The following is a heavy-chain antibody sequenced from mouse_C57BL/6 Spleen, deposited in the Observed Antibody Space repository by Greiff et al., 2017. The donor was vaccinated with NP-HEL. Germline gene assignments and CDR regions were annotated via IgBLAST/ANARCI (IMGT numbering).Heavy chain of an antibody. CDR3: ARSGDGYYPAWFAY. J-gene: IGHJ3*01. Sequence: VQLQQSGPELVKPGASVKISCKASGYAFSSSWMNWVKQRPGKGLEWIGRIYPGDGDTNYNGKFKGKATLTADKSSSTAYMQRSSLTSEDSAVYFCARSGDGYYPAWFAYWGQGTLVTVSA. CDR1: GYAFSSSW. CDR2: IYPGDGDT. V-gene: IGHV1-82*01. D-gene: IGHD2-3*01.